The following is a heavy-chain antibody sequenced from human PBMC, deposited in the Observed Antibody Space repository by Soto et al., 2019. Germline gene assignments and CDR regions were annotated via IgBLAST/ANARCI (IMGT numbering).Heavy chain of an antibody. CDR3: ASDGVTVEAPFMVAATPTEHNWFDP. Sequence: QVQLVQSGAEVKKPGASVKVSCKASGYTFTSYGISWVRQAPGQGLEWMGWISAYNGNTNYAQKLQGRVTMTPDTATSTAYMELRSLRDDDTAGYYCASDGVTVEAPFMVAATPTEHNWFDPWGQGTPVTVSS. J-gene: IGHJ5*02. D-gene: IGHD2-15*01. CDR1: GYTFTSYG. CDR2: ISAYNGNT. V-gene: IGHV1-18*01.